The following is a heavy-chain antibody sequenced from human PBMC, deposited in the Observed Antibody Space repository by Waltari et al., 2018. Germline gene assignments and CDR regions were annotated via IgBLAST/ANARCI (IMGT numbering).Heavy chain of an antibody. CDR1: GFTVSSNY. Sequence: EVQLVESGGGLVQPGGSLSLSCAASGFTVSSNYMSWVRQAPGKGLEWVSIISSGGSTYYADSVKGRFTISRDNAKNTLYLQVNSLRDEDTAVYYCVREGLQGTYYYMDVWGKGTTVTVSS. D-gene: IGHD1-1*01. V-gene: IGHV3-66*02. CDR2: ISSGGST. CDR3: VREGLQGTYYYMDV. J-gene: IGHJ6*03.